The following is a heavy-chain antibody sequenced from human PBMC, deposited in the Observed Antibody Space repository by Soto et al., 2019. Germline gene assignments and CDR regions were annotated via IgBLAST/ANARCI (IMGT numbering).Heavy chain of an antibody. CDR3: ASRKGYCSSTSGRGSWFDP. D-gene: IGHD2-2*01. J-gene: IGHJ5*02. CDR1: GGSFSGYY. Sequence: QVQLQQWGAGLLKPSETLSLTCAVYGGSFSGYYWSWIRQPPGKGLEWIGEINHSGSTNYNPSLKSRVTISVDTAKNQFSLKLSSVTAADTAVYYCASRKGYCSSTSGRGSWFDPWGQGTLVTVSS. CDR2: INHSGST. V-gene: IGHV4-34*01.